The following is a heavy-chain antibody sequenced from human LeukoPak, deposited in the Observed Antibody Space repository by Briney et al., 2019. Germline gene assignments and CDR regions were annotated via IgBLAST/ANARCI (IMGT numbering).Heavy chain of an antibody. CDR3: ARDLSGVAGYTYGRGIDY. Sequence: GGSLRLSCAASGFTFSSYWMSWVRQAPGKGLEWVANIRKDGSEKYYVDSVKGRFTISRDNAKTSLYLQMNSLRAEDTAVYYCARDLSGVAGYTYGRGIDYWGQGTLVTVSS. V-gene: IGHV3-7*01. J-gene: IGHJ4*02. CDR1: GFTFSSYW. D-gene: IGHD5-18*01. CDR2: IRKDGSEK.